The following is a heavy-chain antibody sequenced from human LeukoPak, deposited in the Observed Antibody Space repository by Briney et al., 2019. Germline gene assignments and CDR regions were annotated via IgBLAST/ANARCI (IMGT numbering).Heavy chain of an antibody. D-gene: IGHD3-22*01. CDR3: ARDSYYDSSGYYDAFDI. V-gene: IGHV4-61*02. CDR1: GGSISSGSYY. J-gene: IGHJ3*02. Sequence: SQTLSLTCTVSGGSISSGSYYWSWIRQPAGKGLEWIGRIYTSGSTNYNPSLMSRVTISVDTSKNQFSLKLSSVTAADTAVYYCARDSYYDSSGYYDAFDIWGQGTMVTVSS. CDR2: IYTSGST.